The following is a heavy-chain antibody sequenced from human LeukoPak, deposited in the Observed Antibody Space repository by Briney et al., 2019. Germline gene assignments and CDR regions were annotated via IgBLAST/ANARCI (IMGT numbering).Heavy chain of an antibody. V-gene: IGHV4-59*08. CDR2: IYHSGNT. D-gene: IGHD6-6*01. CDR1: GASISSYY. J-gene: IGHJ5*01. Sequence: SETLSLTCSVSGASISSYYWHWIRQPPGKGLEWIAYIYHSGNTNYNPSLRSRATISLDTSKNQFSLKLSSVTAADTAVYYCAGYSTSSVYWFDSWGQGTLVTVSS. CDR3: AGYSTSSVYWFDS.